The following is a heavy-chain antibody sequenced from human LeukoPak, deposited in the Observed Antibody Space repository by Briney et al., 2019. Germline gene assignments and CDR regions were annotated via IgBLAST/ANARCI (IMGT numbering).Heavy chain of an antibody. V-gene: IGHV3-30*18. Sequence: GGSLRLSCAASGFTFSNYGMHWVRQAPGKGLEWVTIISYDGLNKYYADSVKGRFSISRDNSKNTLFLQMNSLRPEDTAVYYCAKDGERYAPRGYNFDYWGQGTQVTVSS. J-gene: IGHJ4*02. CDR2: ISYDGLNK. D-gene: IGHD1-1*01. CDR1: GFTFSNYG. CDR3: AKDGERYAPRGYNFDY.